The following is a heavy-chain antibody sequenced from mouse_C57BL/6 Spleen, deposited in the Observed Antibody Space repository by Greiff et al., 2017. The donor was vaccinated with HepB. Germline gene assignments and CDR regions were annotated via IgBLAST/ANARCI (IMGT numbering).Heavy chain of an antibody. CDR2: IDPANGNT. J-gene: IGHJ3*01. V-gene: IGHV14-3*01. D-gene: IGHD1-1*01. Sequence: EVQLQQSVAELVRPGASVKLSCTASGFNIKNTYMHWVQQRPEQGLEWIGRIDPANGNTKYAPKFQGKATITADTSSTTAYLQLSSLTSEDTAIYYCARTYGSSGDWFAYWGQGTLVTVSA. CDR1: GFNIKNTY. CDR3: ARTYGSSGDWFAY.